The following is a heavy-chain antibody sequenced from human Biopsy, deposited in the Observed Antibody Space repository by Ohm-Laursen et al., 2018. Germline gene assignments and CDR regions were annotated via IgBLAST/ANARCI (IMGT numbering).Heavy chain of an antibody. CDR1: GRTFRSYN. D-gene: IGHD6-6*01. CDR3: ARGYSRRVSIFEASIYWFDT. V-gene: IGHV1-8*01. CDR2: MIPSSGKT. Sequence: ESSVKVSCKASGRTFRSYNFDWVRQASGQGLEWMGWMIPSSGKTGYAQRFQGRVTLTMNTSISTAYMELSGLRSEDTAVYFCARGYSRRVSIFEASIYWFDTWGQGTLVTVSS. J-gene: IGHJ5*02.